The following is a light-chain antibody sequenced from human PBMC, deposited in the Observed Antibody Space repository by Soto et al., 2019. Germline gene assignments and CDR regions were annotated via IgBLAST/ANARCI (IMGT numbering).Light chain of an antibody. CDR2: GAS. CDR3: QQRSEWPRT. J-gene: IGKJ1*01. CDR1: QSVSSNY. V-gene: IGKV3D-20*02. Sequence: EIVLTQSPGTLSLSPGERATLSCRASQSVSSNYLAWHQQKPGQAPRLLIYGASSRATGTPDRFSGSGSGTDFTLTIGSLEPEDFAVYYCQQRSEWPRTFGQGTKVDIK.